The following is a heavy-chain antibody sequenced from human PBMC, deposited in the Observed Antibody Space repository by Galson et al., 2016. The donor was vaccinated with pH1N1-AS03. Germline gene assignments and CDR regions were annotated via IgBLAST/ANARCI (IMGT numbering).Heavy chain of an antibody. CDR1: GFTFSNAW. V-gene: IGHV3-30*03. Sequence: SLRLSCAASGFTFSNAWMSWVRQTPGKGLQWVAVISYDESKKLYADSVRGRSTISRDNSKNTLYLQMNSLRPEDTAVYSCARSQSFYVDYFDNWGQGTLVTVSS. D-gene: IGHD3-10*02. CDR2: ISYDESKK. J-gene: IGHJ4*02. CDR3: ARSQSFYVDYFDN.